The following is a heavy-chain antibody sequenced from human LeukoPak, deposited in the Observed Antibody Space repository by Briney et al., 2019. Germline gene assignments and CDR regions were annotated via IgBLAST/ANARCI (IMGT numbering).Heavy chain of an antibody. Sequence: GGSLRLSCAASGFTFSDHYMDWVRQAPGKGLEWVSYISSSGSTIYYADSVKGRFTISRDNAKNSLYLQMNSLRAEDTAVYYCASLAVVVPAAIREDYYYYGMDVWGQGTTVTVSS. J-gene: IGHJ6*02. D-gene: IGHD2-2*02. CDR2: ISSSGSTI. V-gene: IGHV3-11*04. CDR1: GFTFSDHY. CDR3: ASLAVVVPAAIREDYYYYGMDV.